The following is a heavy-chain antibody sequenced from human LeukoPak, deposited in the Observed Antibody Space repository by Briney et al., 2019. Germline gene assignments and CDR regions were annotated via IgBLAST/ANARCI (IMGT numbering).Heavy chain of an antibody. D-gene: IGHD6-19*01. V-gene: IGHV3-30*18. CDR3: AKDASSGSDY. J-gene: IGHJ4*02. CDR1: GFTFSSYG. CDR2: ISYDGSNK. Sequence: GRSLRLSCAASGFTFSSYGMHWVRQAPGKGLEWVAVISYDGSNKYYADSVKSRFTISRDNSKNTLYLQMNSLRAEDTAVYYCAKDASSGSDYWGQGTLVTVSS.